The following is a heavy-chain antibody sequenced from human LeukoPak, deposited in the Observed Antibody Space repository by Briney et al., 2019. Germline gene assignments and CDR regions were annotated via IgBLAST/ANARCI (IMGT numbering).Heavy chain of an antibody. J-gene: IGHJ4*02. CDR2: IVVGSGNT. V-gene: IGHV1-58*01. Sequence: ASVKVSCKASGFTFTSSAVQWVRQARGQRLEWIGWIVVGSGNTNYAQKFQERVTITRDMSSSTAYMELSSLRSEDTAVYYCAAVGRNDYYGSGDRDIGHYWGQGTLVTVSS. D-gene: IGHD3-10*01. CDR3: AAVGRNDYYGSGDRDIGHY. CDR1: GFTFTSSA.